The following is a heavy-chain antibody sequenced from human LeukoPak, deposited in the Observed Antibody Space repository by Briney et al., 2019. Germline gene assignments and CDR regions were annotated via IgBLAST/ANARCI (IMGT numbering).Heavy chain of an antibody. Sequence: SVKVSCKASGYTFTSYGISWVRQAPGQGLEWMGGTIPFFGTAIYAQKFQGRVTITADESTSTAYMELSSLRSEDTAIYYCARIRDGYNDAYDIWGQGTVVTVPS. CDR1: GYTFTSYG. D-gene: IGHD5-24*01. CDR3: ARIRDGYNDAYDI. CDR2: TIPFFGTA. J-gene: IGHJ3*02. V-gene: IGHV1-69*13.